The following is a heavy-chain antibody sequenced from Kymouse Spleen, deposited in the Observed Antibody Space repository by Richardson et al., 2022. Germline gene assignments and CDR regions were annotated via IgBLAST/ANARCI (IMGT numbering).Heavy chain of an antibody. J-gene: IGHJ6*02. D-gene: IGHD1-26*01. V-gene: IGHV3-9*01. CDR3: AKDPLVGAGYYYYYGMDV. CDR1: GFTFDDYA. CDR2: ISWNSGSI. Sequence: EVQLVESGGGLVQPGRSLRLSCAASGFTFDDYAMHWVRQAPGKGLEWVSGISWNSGSIGYADSVKGRFTISRDNAKNSLYLQMNSLRAEDTALYYCAKDPLVGAGYYYYYGMDVWGQGTTVTVSS.